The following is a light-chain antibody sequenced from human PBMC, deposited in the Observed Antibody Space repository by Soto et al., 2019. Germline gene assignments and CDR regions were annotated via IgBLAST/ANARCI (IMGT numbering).Light chain of an antibody. CDR2: DAS. CDR1: QTVSSC. Sequence: DIVLTQSPAPLSLSPGERATLSCRASQTVSSCLAWYHQKPGQAPRLLIYDASTRATGIPARFSGSWSGTDCTLTISSLEPEDFAVYYCQQRSNWLITLGQGTRLEIK. J-gene: IGKJ5*01. V-gene: IGKV3-11*01. CDR3: QQRSNWLIT.